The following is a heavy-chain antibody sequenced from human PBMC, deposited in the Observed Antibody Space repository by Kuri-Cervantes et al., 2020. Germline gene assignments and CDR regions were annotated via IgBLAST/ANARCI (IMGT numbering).Heavy chain of an antibody. Sequence: SQTLSLTCAVYGGSFSGYYWSWIRQPPGKGLEWIGEIYHSGSTNYNPSLDSRVTISADTSKNQFSLKLTFVTAADTAMYFCSGGGYWGQGTLVTVSS. J-gene: IGHJ4*02. CDR2: IYHSGST. CDR1: GGSFSGYY. V-gene: IGHV4-34*01. CDR3: SGGGY.